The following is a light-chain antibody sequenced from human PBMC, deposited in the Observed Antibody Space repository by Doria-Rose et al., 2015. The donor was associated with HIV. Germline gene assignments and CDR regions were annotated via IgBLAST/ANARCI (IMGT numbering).Light chain of an antibody. CDR2: AAS. CDR1: QTISNY. Sequence: DIQMTQSPSSLSAPVGDRVTITCRASQTISNYLNWYQQKPGKAPKFLIYAASSLQSGVPARFSGSGSGTDFTLTISSLQPEDFATYYCQQFYSTPRTFGQGTKVEIK. CDR3: QQFYSTPRT. J-gene: IGKJ1*01. V-gene: IGKV1-39*01.